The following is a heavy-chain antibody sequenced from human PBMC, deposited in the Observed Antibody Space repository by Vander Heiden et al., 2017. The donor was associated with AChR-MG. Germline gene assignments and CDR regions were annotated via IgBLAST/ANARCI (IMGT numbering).Heavy chain of an antibody. CDR2: ISNSGGST. V-gene: IGHV3-23*01. CDR3: AKDRRFHGPTD. J-gene: IGHJ4*02. Sequence: EVQLLESGGGLVQPGGSLRLSCAASGFTFSSYAMSWVRQAPGKGLEWDSTISNSGGSTFYADSVKGRFIISRDNSKNTLYLQMNSLRAEDTAVYYCAKDRRFHGPTDWGQGTLVTVSS. D-gene: IGHD1-26*01. CDR1: GFTFSSYA.